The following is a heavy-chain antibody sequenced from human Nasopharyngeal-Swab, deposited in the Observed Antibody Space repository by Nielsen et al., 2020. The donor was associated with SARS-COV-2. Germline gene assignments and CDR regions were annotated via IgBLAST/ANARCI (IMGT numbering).Heavy chain of an antibody. D-gene: IGHD5-12*01. CDR1: GFTFSSYW. CDR3: ASTSGYGLNWFDP. V-gene: IGHV3-7*01. CDR2: IKQDGSEK. Sequence: GESLKISCAASGFTFSSYWMSWVRQAPGKGLEWVANIKQDGSEKYYVDSVKGRFTISRDNAKNSLYQQMNSLRAEDTAVYYCASTSGYGLNWFDPWGQGTLVTVSS. J-gene: IGHJ5*02.